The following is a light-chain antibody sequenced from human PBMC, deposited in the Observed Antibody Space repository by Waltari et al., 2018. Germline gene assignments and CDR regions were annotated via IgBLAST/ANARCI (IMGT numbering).Light chain of an antibody. CDR2: DAS. CDR3: QQRVSWPVT. V-gene: IGKV3-11*01. CDR1: QAVSNY. Sequence: ATPPCRASQAVSNYLGWYQQKPGQPPRLLINDASNRAPGVPARFSGSGSGTDFTLTISSLEPEDFGVYYCQQRVSWPVTFGQGTKLEIK. J-gene: IGKJ2*01.